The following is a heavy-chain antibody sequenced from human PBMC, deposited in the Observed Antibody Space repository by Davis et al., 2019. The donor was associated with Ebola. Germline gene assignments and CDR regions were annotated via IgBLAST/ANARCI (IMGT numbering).Heavy chain of an antibody. V-gene: IGHV1-69*05. CDR1: GGTFSSYA. J-gene: IGHJ4*02. CDR3: ARVYYGSGTYYQIDY. Sequence: SVKVSCKASGGTFSSYAISWVRQAPGQGLEWMGGIIPIFVTANYAQKLQGRVTMTTDTSTSTAYMELRSLRSEDTAVYYCARVYYGSGTYYQIDYWGQGTLVTVSS. CDR2: IIPIFVTA. D-gene: IGHD3-10*01.